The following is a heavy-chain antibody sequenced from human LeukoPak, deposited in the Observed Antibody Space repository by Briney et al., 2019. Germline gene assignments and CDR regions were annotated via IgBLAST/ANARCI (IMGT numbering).Heavy chain of an antibody. J-gene: IGHJ4*02. CDR1: GSTFGTYA. D-gene: IGHD1-26*01. Sequence: GGSLRLSCAASGSTFGTYAMHWVRQAPGKGLEWVAVILSDGSIQNTADSVRGRFIISRDNSKNTLFLQMNRLRTEDTAVYYCARGAILGGYNLIDDWGQGTLVTVSS. CDR2: ILSDGSIQ. CDR3: ARGAILGGYNLIDD. V-gene: IGHV3-30*04.